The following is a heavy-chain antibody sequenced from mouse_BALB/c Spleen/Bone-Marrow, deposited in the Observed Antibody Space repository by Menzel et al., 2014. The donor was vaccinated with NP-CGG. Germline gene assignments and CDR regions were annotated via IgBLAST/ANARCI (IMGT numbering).Heavy chain of an antibody. CDR1: GYAFXNYW. J-gene: IGHJ4*01. V-gene: IGHV1-80*01. CDR2: IYPGDTDI. Sequence: QVQLKQSGAELVRPGSSVKISCKASGYAFXNYWMNWVKQRPGQGLEWIGQIYPGDTDIHYNGKFKGKATLTADKSSSTAYMQLSSLTSEDSAVYFCASRGDYSYAMDYWGQGTSVTVSS. CDR3: ASRGDYSYAMDY. D-gene: IGHD1-1*01.